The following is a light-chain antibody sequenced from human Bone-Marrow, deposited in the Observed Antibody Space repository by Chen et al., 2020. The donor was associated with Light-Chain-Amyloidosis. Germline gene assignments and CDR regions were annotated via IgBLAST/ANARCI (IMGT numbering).Light chain of an antibody. V-gene: IGLV2-14*01. J-gene: IGLJ3*02. CDR2: DVS. CDR1: SSDVGGYNY. Sequence: QSALTQPASVSGSPGQSITISCTGTSSDVGGYNYVSCYQQHPGKAPKLMIYDVSNRPSGVSNRFSGSKSGNTAYLTISGLQAEDEADYYCSSYTSSSRWVFGGGTKLTVL. CDR3: SSYTSSSRWV.